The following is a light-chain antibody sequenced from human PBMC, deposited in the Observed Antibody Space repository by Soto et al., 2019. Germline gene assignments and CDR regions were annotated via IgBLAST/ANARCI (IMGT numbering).Light chain of an antibody. CDR3: QQYNNWPET. CDR2: GAS. CDR1: QSVSSN. J-gene: IGKJ3*01. V-gene: IGKV3-15*01. Sequence: EIVLTQSPGTLSLSPGEEATLSCRASQSVSSNLAWYQQKPGQAPRLLIYGASTRATGIPARFSGSGSRTEFTLTISSLQSEDFAVYYRQQYNNWPETFGPGTKVDIK.